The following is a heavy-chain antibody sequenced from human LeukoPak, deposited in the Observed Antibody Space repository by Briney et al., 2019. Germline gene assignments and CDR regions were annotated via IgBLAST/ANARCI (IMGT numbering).Heavy chain of an antibody. CDR2: ISAYNGNT. CDR3: ARWMSQWFGEDHDAFDI. Sequence: ASVKVSCKASGYTFTSYGISWVRQAPGQGLEWTGWISAYNGNTNYAQKLQGRVTMTTDTSTSTAYMELRSLRSDDTAVYYCARWMSQWFGEDHDAFDIWGQGTMVTVSS. J-gene: IGHJ3*02. D-gene: IGHD3-10*01. V-gene: IGHV1-18*01. CDR1: GYTFTSYG.